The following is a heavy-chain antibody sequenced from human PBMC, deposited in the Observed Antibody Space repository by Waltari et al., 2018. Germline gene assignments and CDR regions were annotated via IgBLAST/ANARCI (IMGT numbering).Heavy chain of an antibody. J-gene: IGHJ4*02. V-gene: IGHV4-39*01. CDR3: ARPRGDYCSGGNCEDY. CDR1: GAAMGSTRYY. Sequence: QVQLQESGPGLVKPSETLSLTCAVSGAAMGSTRYYWAVVRPSPGKGLGWIGLSPHTGTTYYNPPLKGRVTISVDIFENQFSLNLAPVTTAGAAVYYRARPRGDYCSGGNCEDYWGQGTPVTVSS. D-gene: IGHD2-15*01. CDR2: SPHTGTT.